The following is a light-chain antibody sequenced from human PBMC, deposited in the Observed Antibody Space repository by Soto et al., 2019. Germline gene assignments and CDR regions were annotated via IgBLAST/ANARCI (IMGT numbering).Light chain of an antibody. V-gene: IGKV3-20*01. J-gene: IGKJ1*01. CDR1: QSVSSSY. CDR3: QQYNSYSWT. CDR2: GAS. Sequence: IVLTQSPGTLSLSPGERATLSCRASQSVSSSYLAWYQQKPGQAPRLLIYGASSRATGIPDRFSGSGSGTEFTLTISSLQPDDFATYYCQQYNSYSWTFGQGTMVDIK.